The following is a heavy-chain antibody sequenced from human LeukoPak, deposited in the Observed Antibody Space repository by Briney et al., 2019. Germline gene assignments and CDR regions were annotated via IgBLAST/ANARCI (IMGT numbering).Heavy chain of an antibody. D-gene: IGHD1-1*01. V-gene: IGHV3-7*01. Sequence: GGSLRLSCATSGFTLSYYWMSWVRQAPGKGLEWVANIQEDGSNRYYVGSVKGRFTISRDNAKNSVYLQMNSLRAEDTAVYYCAREARGTRAAFDIWGQGTMVTVS. CDR2: IQEDGSNR. CDR3: AREARGTRAAFDI. CDR1: GFTLSYYW. J-gene: IGHJ3*02.